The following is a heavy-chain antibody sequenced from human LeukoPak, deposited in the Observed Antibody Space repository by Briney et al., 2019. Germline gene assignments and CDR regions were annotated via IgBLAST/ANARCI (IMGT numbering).Heavy chain of an antibody. CDR3: ARYYDFLSTYRPTCDY. D-gene: IGHD3-3*01. Sequence: PSETLSLTCAVYGGSFSGYYWSWIRQPPGKGLEWIGEINHSGSTNYNPSLKSRVTISVDTSKNQFSLKLSSVTAADTAVYYCARYYDFLSTYRPTCDYWGQGTLVTVSS. V-gene: IGHV4-34*01. CDR2: INHSGST. CDR1: GGSFSGYY. J-gene: IGHJ4*02.